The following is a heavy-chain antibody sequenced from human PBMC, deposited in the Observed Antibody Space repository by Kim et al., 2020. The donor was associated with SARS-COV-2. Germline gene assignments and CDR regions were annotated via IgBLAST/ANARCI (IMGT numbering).Heavy chain of an antibody. D-gene: IGHD3-10*01. Sequence: GGSLRLFCAASGFTVERNYMSWVRQASGKGLEWVSLIYSGGATSYADSVKGRFSISRDNSKNTAYLQMNNLRGEDTAVYYCARPYGSGSYHLDYWVQGP. V-gene: IGHV3-53*01. J-gene: IGHJ4*02. CDR2: IYSGGAT. CDR3: ARPYGSGSYHLDY. CDR1: GFTVERNY.